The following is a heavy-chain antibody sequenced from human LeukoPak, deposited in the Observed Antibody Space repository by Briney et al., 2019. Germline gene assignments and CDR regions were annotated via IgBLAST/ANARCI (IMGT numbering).Heavy chain of an antibody. J-gene: IGHJ6*02. D-gene: IGHD2-15*01. CDR1: GFTFSSYA. Sequence: GRSLRLSCAASGFTFSSYAVHWVRQAPGKGLEWVAVISYDGSNKYYADSVKGRFTISRDNSKNTLYLQMNSLRAEDTAVYYCARDRYCSGGSCYYYGMDVWGQGTTVTVSS. CDR3: ARDRYCSGGSCYYYGMDV. CDR2: ISYDGSNK. V-gene: IGHV3-30-3*01.